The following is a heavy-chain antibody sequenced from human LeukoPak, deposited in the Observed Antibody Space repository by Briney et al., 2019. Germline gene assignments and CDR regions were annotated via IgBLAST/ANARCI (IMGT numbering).Heavy chain of an antibody. D-gene: IGHD4-17*01. CDR2: IIPIFGTA. V-gene: IGHV1-69*13. CDR1: GYTFTGYY. J-gene: IGHJ6*03. Sequence: ASVKVSCKASGYTFTGYYMHWVRQAPGQGLEWMGGIIPIFGTANYAQKFQGRVTITADESTSTAYMELSSLRSEDTAVYYCARGAGDYVGSAYYYYYMDVWGKGTTVTISS. CDR3: ARGAGDYVGSAYYYYYMDV.